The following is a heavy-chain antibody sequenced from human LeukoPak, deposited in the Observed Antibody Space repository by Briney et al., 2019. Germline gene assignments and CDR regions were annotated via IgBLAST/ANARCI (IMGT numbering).Heavy chain of an antibody. J-gene: IGHJ4*02. CDR2: MNPNSGNT. Sequence: ASVKVSCKASGGTFSSYAISWVRQAPGQGLEWMGWMNPNSGNTGYAQKFQGRVTMTRNTSISTAYMELSSLRSEDTAVYYCARARDYGSGTHNDYWGQGTLVTVSS. V-gene: IGHV1-8*02. CDR1: GGTFSSYA. CDR3: ARARDYGSGTHNDY. D-gene: IGHD3-10*01.